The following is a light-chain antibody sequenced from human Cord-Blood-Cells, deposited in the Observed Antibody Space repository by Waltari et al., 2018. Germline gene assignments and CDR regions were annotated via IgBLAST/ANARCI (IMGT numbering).Light chain of an antibody. CDR1: ESPLHSNGYNY. CDR2: LGS. J-gene: IGKJ2*03. CDR3: MQALQTPRYS. V-gene: IGKV2-28*01. Sequence: EIVMTKSPLSLPVTPGEPASPSCRSSESPLHSNGYNYLDWYLQKPGQSPQLLIYLGSNRASGVPDRSSGSGSGTDFTLKISRVEAEDVGVYYCMQALQTPRYSFGQGTKLEIK.